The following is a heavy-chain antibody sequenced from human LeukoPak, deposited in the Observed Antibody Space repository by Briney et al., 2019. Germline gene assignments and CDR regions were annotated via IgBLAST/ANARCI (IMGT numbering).Heavy chain of an antibody. Sequence: ASVKVSCKASGYTFTGYYMHWVRQAPGQGLEWMGWINPNSGGTNYAQKFQGRVTMTRDTSISTAYMELSRLRSDDTAVYYCARGSGITMIVLYGMDVWGQGTTVTVSS. CDR2: INPNSGGT. V-gene: IGHV1-2*02. CDR3: ARGSGITMIVLYGMDV. CDR1: GYTFTGYY. J-gene: IGHJ6*02. D-gene: IGHD3-22*01.